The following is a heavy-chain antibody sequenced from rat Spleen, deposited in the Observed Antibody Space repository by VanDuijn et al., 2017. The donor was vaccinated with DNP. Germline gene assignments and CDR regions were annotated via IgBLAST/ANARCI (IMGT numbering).Heavy chain of an antibody. CDR3: TRNRDYGGNPYVMDA. J-gene: IGHJ4*01. CDR2: IWSGGNT. CDR1: GFSLTSYH. Sequence: QVQLKESGPGLMQPSQTLSLTCIVSGFSLTSYHVHWVRQSPGKGLEWMAVIWSGGNTDDNSALKSRLSISRDTSKSQVFIKVKSLKTEDTGIYYCTRNRDYGGNPYVMDAWGQGASVTVSS. D-gene: IGHD1-11*01. V-gene: IGHV2S13*01.